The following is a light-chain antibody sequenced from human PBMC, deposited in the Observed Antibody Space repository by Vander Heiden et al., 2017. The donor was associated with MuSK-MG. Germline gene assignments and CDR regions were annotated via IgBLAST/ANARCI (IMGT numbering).Light chain of an antibody. CDR3: AAWDDSLRGVL. CDR2: RNN. CDR1: RSNIGGNF. Sequence: QSVLTQPPSASGTPGQRVTISCSGGRSNIGGNFVYWYQQIPGTAPTLLIYRNNQRPSGVPDRFSGSKSGTSASLAISGLRSEDEADYYCAAWDDSLRGVLFGGGTKLTVL. J-gene: IGLJ2*01. V-gene: IGLV1-47*01.